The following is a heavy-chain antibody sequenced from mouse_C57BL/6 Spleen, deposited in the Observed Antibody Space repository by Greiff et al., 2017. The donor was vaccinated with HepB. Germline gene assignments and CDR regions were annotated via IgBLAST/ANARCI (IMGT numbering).Heavy chain of an antibody. J-gene: IGHJ3*01. CDR3: TRDLHYYGSSSWFAY. Sequence: DVQLQESGEGLVKPGGSLKLSCAASGFTFSSYAMSWVRQTPEKRLEWVAYISSGGDYIYYADTVKGRFTISRDNARNTLYLQMSSLKSEDTAMYYCTRDLHYYGSSSWFAYWGQGTLVTVSA. V-gene: IGHV5-9-1*02. CDR2: ISSGGDYI. CDR1: GFTFSSYA. D-gene: IGHD1-1*01.